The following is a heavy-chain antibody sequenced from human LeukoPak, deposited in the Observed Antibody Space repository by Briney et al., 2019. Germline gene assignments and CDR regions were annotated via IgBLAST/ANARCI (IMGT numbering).Heavy chain of an antibody. Sequence: SSAKVSCKASGDTFTNYDINWVRQATGQGLEWMGYKNPNSGNSAYAQKFQGRVTITTDASITTAYMELSGLRSEDTALYYCAREGLDYWGQGTLVTVSS. CDR3: AREGLDY. J-gene: IGHJ4*02. CDR1: GDTFTNYD. V-gene: IGHV1-8*01. CDR2: KNPNSGNS.